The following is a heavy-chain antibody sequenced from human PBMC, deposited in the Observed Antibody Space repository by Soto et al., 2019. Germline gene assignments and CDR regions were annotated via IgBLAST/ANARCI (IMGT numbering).Heavy chain of an antibody. CDR1: GYTFTGYY. V-gene: IGHV1-2*04. D-gene: IGHD6-6*01. J-gene: IGHJ5*02. CDR3: ARGEYSSSSGPAVWFDP. CDR2: INPNSGGT. Sequence: ASVKVSCKASGYTFTGYYMHWVRQAPGQGLEWMGWINPNSGGTNYAQKFQGWVTMTRDTSISTAYMELSRLRSDDTAVYYCARGEYSSSSGPAVWFDPWGQGTLVTVSS.